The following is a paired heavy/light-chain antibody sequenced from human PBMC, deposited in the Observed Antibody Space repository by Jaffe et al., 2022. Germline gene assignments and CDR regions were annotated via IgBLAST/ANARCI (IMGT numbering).Heavy chain of an antibody. V-gene: IGHV1-2*02. CDR3: ARSGGWEVLLDY. Sequence: QVQLVQSGAEVKKPGASVKVSCKASGYAFTGDYIHWVRQAPGQGLEWMGWIDPNRGGTKYAQKFQGRVTMTRDTSINTAYMELSSLTSDDTAVFYCARSGGWEVLLDYWGQGTLVTVSS. D-gene: IGHD1-26*01. J-gene: IGHJ4*02. CDR1: GYAFTGDY. CDR2: IDPNRGGT.
Light chain of an antibody. CDR2: AAS. CDR1: QSVGSNY. Sequence: EIVLTQSPGTLSLSPGERATLSCRASQSVGSNYLAWYQQKPGQTPRLLIYAASNRAAGIPDRFSGSGSGTDFTLSINRLEPEDFAIYYCQQYGMSPPWTFGQGTKVEIK. J-gene: IGKJ1*01. CDR3: QQYGMSPPWT. V-gene: IGKV3-20*01.